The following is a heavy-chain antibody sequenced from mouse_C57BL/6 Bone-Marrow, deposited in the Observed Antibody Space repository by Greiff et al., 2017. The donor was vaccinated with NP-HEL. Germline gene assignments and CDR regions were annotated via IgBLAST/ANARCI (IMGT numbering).Heavy chain of an antibody. Sequence: VQLQQSGAELARPGASVKLSCKASGYTFTSYGISWVKQRTGQGLEWIGEIYPRSGNTYYTEKFKGKATLTADKSSSTAYMELRSLTSEDSAVYFCARSVDSSGYVAYWGQGTLVTVSA. V-gene: IGHV1-81*01. D-gene: IGHD3-2*02. J-gene: IGHJ3*01. CDR1: GYTFTSYG. CDR3: ARSVDSSGYVAY. CDR2: IYPRSGNT.